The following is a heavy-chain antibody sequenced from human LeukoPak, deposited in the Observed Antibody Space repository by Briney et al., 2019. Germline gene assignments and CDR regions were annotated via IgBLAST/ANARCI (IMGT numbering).Heavy chain of an antibody. Sequence: PGGSLRLSCAASGFTFSSYGMHWVRQAPGKGLEWVAVISYDGSNKYYADSVKGRFIISRDNSKNTLYLQMNSLRAEDTAVYYCATPLVRGRDFDYWGQGTLVTASS. CDR1: GFTFSSYG. CDR3: ATPLVRGRDFDY. J-gene: IGHJ4*02. V-gene: IGHV3-30*03. CDR2: ISYDGSNK. D-gene: IGHD3-10*01.